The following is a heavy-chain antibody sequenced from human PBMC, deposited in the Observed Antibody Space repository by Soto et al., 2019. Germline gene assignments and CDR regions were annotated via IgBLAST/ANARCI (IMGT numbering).Heavy chain of an antibody. Sequence: PGESLKISCKGSGYIFTSHWIAWVRQMPGKGLEWMGIIYPGDSDTIYSPSFQGQVTFSVDKSISTVYLQWTTLKASDTTIYYCARRVPSGSGADYYGMDVWGQGTTGTSP. CDR2: IYPGDSDT. CDR3: ARRVPSGSGADYYGMDV. D-gene: IGHD3-10*01. J-gene: IGHJ6*02. V-gene: IGHV5-51*01. CDR1: GYIFTSHW.